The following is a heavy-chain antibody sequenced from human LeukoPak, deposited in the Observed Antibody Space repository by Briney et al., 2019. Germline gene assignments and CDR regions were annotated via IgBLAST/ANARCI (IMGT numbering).Heavy chain of an antibody. CDR1: GGTFSSYA. V-gene: IGHV1-69*13. CDR3: ARDARYYDFWSGYYPYFDY. D-gene: IGHD3-3*01. J-gene: IGHJ4*02. Sequence: SVTVSCKASGGTFSSYAISWVRQAPGQGLEWMGGIIPIFGTANYVQKFQGRVTITADESTSTAFMELSSLRSEDTAVYYCARDARYYDFWSGYYPYFDYWGQGTLVTVSS. CDR2: IIPIFGTA.